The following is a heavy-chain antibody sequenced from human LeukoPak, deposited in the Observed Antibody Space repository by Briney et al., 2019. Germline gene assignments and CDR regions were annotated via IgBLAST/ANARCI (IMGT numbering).Heavy chain of an antibody. Sequence: GASVKVSCKASGYTFTGYYMHWLRQAPGQGLEWMGWINPNTGGTNYAQNFQGRVTMTRDTSISTAYMELSRLRSDDTAVYYCAASSYYYDSSGYYFDYWGQGTLVTVSS. CDR3: AASSYYYDSSGYYFDY. CDR1: GYTFTGYY. J-gene: IGHJ4*02. CDR2: INPNTGGT. V-gene: IGHV1-2*02. D-gene: IGHD3-22*01.